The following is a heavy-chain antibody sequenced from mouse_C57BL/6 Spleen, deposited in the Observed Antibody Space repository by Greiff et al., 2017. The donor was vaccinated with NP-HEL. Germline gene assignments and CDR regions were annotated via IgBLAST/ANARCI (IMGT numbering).Heavy chain of an antibody. Sequence: EVQGVESGEGLVKPGGSLKLSCAASGFTFSSYAMSWVRQTPEKRLEWVAYISSGGDYIYYADTVKGRFTISRDNARNTLYLQMSSLKSEDTAMYYCTGGDYDGVYYFDYWGQGTTLTVSS. CDR3: TGGDYDGVYYFDY. D-gene: IGHD2-4*01. J-gene: IGHJ2*01. CDR2: ISSGGDYI. V-gene: IGHV5-9-1*02. CDR1: GFTFSSYA.